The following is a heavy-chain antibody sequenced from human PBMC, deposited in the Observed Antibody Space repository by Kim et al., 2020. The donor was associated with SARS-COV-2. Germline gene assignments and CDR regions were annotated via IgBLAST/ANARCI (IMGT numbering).Heavy chain of an antibody. V-gene: IGHV1-18*01. J-gene: IGHJ5*02. Sequence: GNTNYAQKLQGRVTMTTDTSTSTAYMELRSLRSDDTAVYYCARGLVGFDPWGQGTLVTVSS. D-gene: IGHD2-2*01. CDR2: GNT. CDR3: ARGLVGFDP.